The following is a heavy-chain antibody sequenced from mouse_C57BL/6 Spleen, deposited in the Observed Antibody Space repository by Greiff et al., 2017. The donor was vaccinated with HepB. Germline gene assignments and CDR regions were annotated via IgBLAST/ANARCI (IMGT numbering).Heavy chain of an antibody. Sequence: EVQRVESGEGLVKPGGSLKLSCAASGFTFSSYAMSWVRQTPEKRLEWVAYISSGGDYIYYADTVKGRITISRDNARNTLYLQMSSLKSEDTAMYYCTRDYGSLYYFDYWGQGTTLTVSS. D-gene: IGHD1-1*01. CDR1: GFTFSSYA. V-gene: IGHV5-9-1*02. J-gene: IGHJ2*01. CDR2: ISSGGDYI. CDR3: TRDYGSLYYFDY.